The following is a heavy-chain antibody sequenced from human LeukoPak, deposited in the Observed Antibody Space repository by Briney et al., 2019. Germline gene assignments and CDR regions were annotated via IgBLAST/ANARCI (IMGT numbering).Heavy chain of an antibody. CDR1: GYTFTSYA. CDR2: IIPKFATG. CDR3: ARTLPQGDTGWFYYMDV. J-gene: IGHJ6*03. D-gene: IGHD6-19*01. V-gene: IGHV1-69*13. Sequence: ASVKVSCKASGYTFTSYAMNWVRQAPGQGLEWMGTIIPKFATGKYAQKFRGRVTITADETTSTSHMALSSLTSEDTAVYYCARTLPQGDTGWFYYMDVWGTGTTVTISS.